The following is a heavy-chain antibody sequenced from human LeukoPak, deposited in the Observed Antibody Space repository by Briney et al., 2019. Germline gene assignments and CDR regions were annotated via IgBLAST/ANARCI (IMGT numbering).Heavy chain of an antibody. CDR1: GYSISSGYY. CDR3: ARVTSIAVAGTYY. D-gene: IGHD6-19*01. Sequence: SETLSLTCTVSGYSISSGYYWGWIRQPPGKGLEWIGGIYHSGSTYYNPSLKSRVTISVDTSKNQFSLKLSSVTAADTAVYYCARVTSIAVAGTYYWGQGTLVTVSS. J-gene: IGHJ4*02. V-gene: IGHV4-38-2*02. CDR2: IYHSGST.